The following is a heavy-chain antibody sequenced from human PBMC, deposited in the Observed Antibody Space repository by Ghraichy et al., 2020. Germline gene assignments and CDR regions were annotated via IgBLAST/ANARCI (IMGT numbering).Heavy chain of an antibody. J-gene: IGHJ4*02. D-gene: IGHD2-21*02. CDR2: INHSGSP. CDR3: ARGRGFRIVLVTQRNYFDY. V-gene: IGHV4-34*01. Sequence: SQTLSLTCAVYGGSFSGYYWSWIRQPPGNGLEWIGEINHSGSPNYNPSLKSRVTISVDTSKNQFSLKLNSVTAADTAVYYCARGRGFRIVLVTQRNYFDYWGQGTLVTVSS. CDR1: GGSFSGYY.